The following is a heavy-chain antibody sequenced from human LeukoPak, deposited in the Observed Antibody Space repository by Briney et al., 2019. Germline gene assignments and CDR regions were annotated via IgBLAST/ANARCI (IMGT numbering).Heavy chain of an antibody. J-gene: IGHJ4*02. CDR2: ISGSGGST. CDR3: AKVYGSSSSGYYYDSSGLDYFDY. D-gene: IGHD3-22*01. Sequence: GGSLRLSCAASGFTFSSYAMSWVRQAPGKGLEWVSAISGSGGSTYYADSAKGRFAISRDNSKNTLYLQMNSLRAEDTAVYYCAKVYGSSSSGYYYDSSGLDYFDYWGQGTLVTVSS. V-gene: IGHV3-23*01. CDR1: GFTFSSYA.